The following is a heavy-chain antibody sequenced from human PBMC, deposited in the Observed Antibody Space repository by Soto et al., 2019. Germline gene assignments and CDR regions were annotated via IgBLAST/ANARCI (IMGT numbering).Heavy chain of an antibody. D-gene: IGHD2-21*01. Sequence: ASVKVSCKASGYTFTNYGISWVRQAPGQGLEWMGWISSYSGDKEYAQKFEGRVLMTTDTSTSTAYMELGSLRSDDTAVYYCTRDRECCGNGSPHTFAYWGQGTLVTV. CDR3: TRDRECCGNGSPHTFAY. V-gene: IGHV1-18*01. CDR2: ISSYSGDK. J-gene: IGHJ4*02. CDR1: GYTFTNYG.